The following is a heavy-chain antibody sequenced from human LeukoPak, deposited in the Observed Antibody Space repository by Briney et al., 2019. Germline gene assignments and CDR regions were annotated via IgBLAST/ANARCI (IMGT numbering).Heavy chain of an antibody. D-gene: IGHD2-15*01. V-gene: IGHV3-30*18. CDR2: ISYDGSNK. Sequence: GGSLRLSCAASGFTFCSYGMHWVRQAPGKGLEGGAVISYDGSNKYYADSVKGRFTISRDNSKNTLYLQMNSLRAEDTAVYYCAKGGYCSGGSCYAFDYWGQGTLVTVSS. J-gene: IGHJ4*02. CDR3: AKGGYCSGGSCYAFDY. CDR1: GFTFCSYG.